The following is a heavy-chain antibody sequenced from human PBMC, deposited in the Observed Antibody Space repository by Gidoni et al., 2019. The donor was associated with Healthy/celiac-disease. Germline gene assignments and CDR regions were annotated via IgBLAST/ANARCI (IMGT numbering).Heavy chain of an antibody. J-gene: IGHJ4*02. CDR3: ARLGYDSSGYYSLAFDY. Sequence: EVQLVESGGGLVQPGGSLRLSCAASGFTFSRYWMSWVRQAPGKGLEWVANIKQDGSEKYYVDAVKGRFTISRDNAKNSLYLQMNSLRAEDTAVYYCARLGYDSSGYYSLAFDYWGQGTLVTVSS. V-gene: IGHV3-7*01. CDR1: GFTFSRYW. D-gene: IGHD3-22*01. CDR2: IKQDGSEK.